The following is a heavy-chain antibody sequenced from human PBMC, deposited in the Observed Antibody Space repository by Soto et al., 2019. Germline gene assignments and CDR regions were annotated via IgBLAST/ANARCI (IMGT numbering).Heavy chain of an antibody. Sequence: GGSLRLSCAASGFIFSSYAMTWVRQAPGKGLEWVSGISGSGGNTYYVDSVKGRFTISRDNSKNTLYLQMNSLRAEDSAIYFCARRFAYSSGLDGFDIWGQGTLVTVSS. CDR2: ISGSGGNT. J-gene: IGHJ3*02. V-gene: IGHV3-23*01. CDR1: GFIFSSYA. D-gene: IGHD6-19*01. CDR3: ARRFAYSSGLDGFDI.